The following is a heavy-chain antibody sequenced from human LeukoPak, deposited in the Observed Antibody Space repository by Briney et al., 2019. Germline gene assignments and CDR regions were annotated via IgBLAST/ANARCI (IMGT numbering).Heavy chain of an antibody. Sequence: ASVKASCKASGYTFTGYYMHWVRQAPGQGLEWMGRINPNSGGTNYAQKFQGRVTMTRDTSICTAYMELSRLRSDDTAVYYCARDLARIAAAGRDYWGQGTLVTVSS. CDR1: GYTFTGYY. CDR2: INPNSGGT. CDR3: ARDLARIAAAGRDY. D-gene: IGHD6-13*01. J-gene: IGHJ4*02. V-gene: IGHV1-2*06.